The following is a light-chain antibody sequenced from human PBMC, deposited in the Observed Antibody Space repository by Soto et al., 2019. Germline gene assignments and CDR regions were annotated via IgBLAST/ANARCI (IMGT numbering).Light chain of an antibody. J-gene: IGKJ1*01. CDR3: HHYNSYPGT. CDR1: QSVTSW. V-gene: IGKV1-5*01. Sequence: DVQMTQSPSTLSASVGDRVTITCRASQSVTSWLAWYQQKPGKAHKVLIYDASSLESGVPPRFSGSGSGTEFTLNISSLHPDDFATYYCHHYNSYPGTFGQGTKVEIK. CDR2: DAS.